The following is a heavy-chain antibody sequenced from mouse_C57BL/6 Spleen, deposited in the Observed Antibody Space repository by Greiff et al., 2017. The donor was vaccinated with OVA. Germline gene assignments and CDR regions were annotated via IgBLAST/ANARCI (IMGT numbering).Heavy chain of an antibody. CDR1: GYSFTGYY. D-gene: IGHD3-3*01. CDR3: ARARWDKDDMDY. V-gene: IGHV1-42*01. CDR2: INPSTGGT. J-gene: IGHJ4*01. Sequence: EVQLQQSGPELVKPGASVKISCKASGYSFTGYYMNWVKQSPEKSLAWIGEINPSTGGTPYNQKVKAKATLTVDKSSSTAYMQLKSLTSEDAAVYYCARARWDKDDMDYWGQGTSVTVSS.